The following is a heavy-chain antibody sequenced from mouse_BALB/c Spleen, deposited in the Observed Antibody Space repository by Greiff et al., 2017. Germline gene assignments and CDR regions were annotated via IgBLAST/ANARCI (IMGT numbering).Heavy chain of an antibody. D-gene: IGHD2-3*01. CDR2: ISYSGST. V-gene: IGHV3-2*02. CDR1: GYSITSDYA. CDR3: ARIYDGYYLFAY. Sequence: EVHLVESGPGLVKPSQSLSLTCTVTGYSITSDYAWNWIRQFPGNKLEWMGYISYSGSTSYNPSLKSRISITRDTSKNQFFLQLNSVTTEDTATYYCARIYDGYYLFAYWGQGTLVTVSA. J-gene: IGHJ3*01.